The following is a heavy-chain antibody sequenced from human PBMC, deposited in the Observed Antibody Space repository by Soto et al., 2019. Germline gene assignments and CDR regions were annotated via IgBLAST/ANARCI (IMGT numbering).Heavy chain of an antibody. CDR3: ARGPRHLDY. J-gene: IGHJ4*02. CDR1: GGSISSYY. V-gene: IGHV4-59*01. Sequence: KPSETLSLTCTVSGGSISSYYWSWIRQPPGKGLEWIGYIYYSGSTNYNPSLKSRVTISVDTSKNQFSLKLSSVTAADTAVYYCARGPRHLDYWGQGTLVTVSS. CDR2: IYYSGST.